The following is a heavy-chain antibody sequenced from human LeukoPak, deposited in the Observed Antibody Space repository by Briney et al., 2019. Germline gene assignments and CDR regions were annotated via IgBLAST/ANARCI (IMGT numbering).Heavy chain of an antibody. J-gene: IGHJ4*02. D-gene: IGHD6-19*01. Sequence: PGRSLRLSCTASGFTFSDYAVTWVRQAPGKGLEWVGFIRSKAHGGTADYATSVKGRFTTSRDDSKTIAYLQMDSLKTEDTAVYYCSRAHSTGWLGINDYWGQGALVTVPS. CDR2: IRSKAHGGTA. CDR1: GFTFSDYA. CDR3: SRAHSTGWLGINDY. V-gene: IGHV3-49*04.